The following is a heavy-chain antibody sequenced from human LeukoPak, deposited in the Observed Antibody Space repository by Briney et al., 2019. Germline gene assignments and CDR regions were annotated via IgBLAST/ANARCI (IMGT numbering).Heavy chain of an antibody. CDR2: ISSSRSYI. J-gene: IGHJ4*02. CDR1: GFTFSSYS. Sequence: GGSLRLSCVGSGFTFSSYSMNWVRQAPGKGLEWVSYISSSRSYIYYADSVKGRFTISRDNAKNSLYLQMSSLRVEDTAVYYCAREHSGGGNYYDSSGYYRSFDYWGQGTPVTVSS. V-gene: IGHV3-21*01. D-gene: IGHD3-22*01. CDR3: AREHSGGGNYYDSSGYYRSFDY.